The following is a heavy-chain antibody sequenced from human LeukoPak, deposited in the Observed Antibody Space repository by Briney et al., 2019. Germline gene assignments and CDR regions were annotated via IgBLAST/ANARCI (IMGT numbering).Heavy chain of an antibody. CDR3: GKGTPPPVY. D-gene: IGHD1-14*01. CDR2: ISGSGSQT. CDR1: GFTFSAYA. V-gene: IGHV3-23*01. Sequence: PGGSLRLSCVASGFTFSAYAVGWVRRTPGMGLEWVSSISGSGSQTDYADSVKGLFTISRDNSKNTFYLQMNSLRAEDTAVYYCGKGTPPPVYWGPGTLVNVSS. J-gene: IGHJ4*02.